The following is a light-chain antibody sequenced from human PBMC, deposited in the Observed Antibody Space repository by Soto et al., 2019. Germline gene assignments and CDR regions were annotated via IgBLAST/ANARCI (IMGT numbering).Light chain of an antibody. CDR1: RSLSSDY. CDR3: QQYGDSPRS. Sequence: SDLMQSPGTLSLYPGERATLSCRASRSLSSDYLAWYQQKPGQAPRLLFYHASRRATGTPDRFSVSGSGTDFTLIISRLEPGDFAVYYCQQYGDSPRSFGQGTKVDIK. J-gene: IGKJ1*01. CDR2: HAS. V-gene: IGKV3-20*01.